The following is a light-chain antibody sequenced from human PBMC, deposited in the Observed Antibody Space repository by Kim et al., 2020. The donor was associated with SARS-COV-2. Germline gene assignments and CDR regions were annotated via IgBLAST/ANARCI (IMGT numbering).Light chain of an antibody. CDR2: EDD. J-gene: IGLJ2*01. Sequence: GKPVTISCTRSSGSIAYNFVQWYQQRPGSAPTAIIYEDDRRVSGVPDRFSASIDRSSNSASLTISGLRTEDEADYYCQSYHSGNVVFGGGTQLTVL. V-gene: IGLV6-57*03. CDR1: SGSIAYNF. CDR3: QSYHSGNVV.